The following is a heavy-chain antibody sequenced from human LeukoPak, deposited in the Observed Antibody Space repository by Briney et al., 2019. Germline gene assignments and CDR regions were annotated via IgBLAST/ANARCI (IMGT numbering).Heavy chain of an antibody. CDR1: GFTFDDYA. Sequence: PGGSLRLSCAASGFTFDDYAMHWVRQAPGKGLEWVSGISWNSGSIGYADSVKGRFTISRDNAKNSLYLQMNSLRAEDTAIYYCAKSTTTFDYWGQGTLVTVSS. CDR3: AKSTTTFDY. D-gene: IGHD1-1*01. V-gene: IGHV3-9*01. J-gene: IGHJ4*02. CDR2: ISWNSGSI.